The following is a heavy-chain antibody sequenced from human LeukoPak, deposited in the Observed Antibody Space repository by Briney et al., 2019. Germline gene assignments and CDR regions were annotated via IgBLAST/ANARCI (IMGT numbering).Heavy chain of an antibody. D-gene: IGHD4-11*01. CDR1: GFKLRAFG. J-gene: IGHJ6*02. V-gene: IGHV3-43*02. CDR3: ATRAFQHSRDV. CDR2: INREGRST. Sequence: GGSLRLSCAVSGFKLRAFGMHWVRHAPGRGLEWVALINREGRSTSYADSVKGRFTISRDNSTNSLYLQMNSLRTEDTALYYCATRAFQHSRDVWGRGTTVTVSS.